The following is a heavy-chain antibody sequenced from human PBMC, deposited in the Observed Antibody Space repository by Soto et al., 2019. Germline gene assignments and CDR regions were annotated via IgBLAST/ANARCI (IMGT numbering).Heavy chain of an antibody. V-gene: IGHV3-66*01. D-gene: IGHD2-21*02. Sequence: EVQLVESGGGLVQPGGSLRLSCAASGSGVSSSYLYWVRQAPGKGLEWVSSIYLSGSTYYTDSVKGRFSISRDNSKNTLYLQMNSLGAEDTAIYYCVRGKVGTNPNWLDPWGQGSLVTVSS. CDR3: VRGKVGTNPNWLDP. CDR1: GSGVSSSY. J-gene: IGHJ5*02. CDR2: IYLSGST.